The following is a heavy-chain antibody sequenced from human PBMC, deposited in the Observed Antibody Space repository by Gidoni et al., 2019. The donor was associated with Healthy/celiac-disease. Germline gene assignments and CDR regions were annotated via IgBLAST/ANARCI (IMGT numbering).Heavy chain of an antibody. CDR3: AREGRRDGNLRPGWGDAFDI. CDR2: IIPIFGTA. D-gene: IGHD3-16*01. V-gene: IGHV1-69*01. J-gene: IGHJ3*02. Sequence: QVQLVQSGAEVKKPGSSVKVSCKASGATFSSHAITWVRQAPGQGLEWMGGIIPIFGTANYAQKFQGRVTITADESTSTAYMELSSLRSEDTAVYYCAREGRRDGNLRPGWGDAFDIWRQGTMVTVSS. CDR1: GATFSSHA.